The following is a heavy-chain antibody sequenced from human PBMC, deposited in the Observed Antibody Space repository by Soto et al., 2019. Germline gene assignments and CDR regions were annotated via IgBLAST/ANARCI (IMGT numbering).Heavy chain of an antibody. J-gene: IGHJ5*02. Sequence: QVQLQESGPGLVKPSGTLSLTCAVSGGSISSSNWWSWVRQPPGKGLEWIGEIYHSGSTNYNPSLTRRCPSTVDTSKCQCALKLSSVTAADTDVYYCAREMGGGYCSSTSCYNWFDPGGQGTLVTVSS. CDR2: IYHSGST. CDR3: AREMGGGYCSSTSCYNWFDP. CDR1: GGSISSSNW. D-gene: IGHD2-2*01. V-gene: IGHV4-4*02.